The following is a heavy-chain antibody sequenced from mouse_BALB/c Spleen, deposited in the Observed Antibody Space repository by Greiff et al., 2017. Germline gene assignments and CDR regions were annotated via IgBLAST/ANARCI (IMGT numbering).Heavy chain of an antibody. CDR1: GYTFSSYW. J-gene: IGHJ4*01. D-gene: IGHD5-5*01. CDR2: ILPGSGST. CDR3: ARALPLGAMDY. V-gene: IGHV1-9*01. Sequence: VKLVESGAELMKPGASVKISCKATGYTFSSYWIEWVKQRPGHGLEWIGEILPGSGSTNYNEKFKGKATFTADTSSNTAYMQLSSLTSEDSAVYYCARALPLGAMDYWGQGTSVTVSS.